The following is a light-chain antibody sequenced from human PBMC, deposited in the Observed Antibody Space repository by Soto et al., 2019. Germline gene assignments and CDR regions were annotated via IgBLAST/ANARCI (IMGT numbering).Light chain of an antibody. J-gene: IGLJ1*01. Sequence: QSVLTQPPSASGIPGQRGTISCSGGSSNIGTNAVNWYQQLPGTAPKLLIYNNNQRPSGVPDRFSGSKSGTSASLAISGLQSEDEADYYCAAWDDSLNGYVFGTGTKVTVL. CDR2: NNN. CDR3: AAWDDSLNGYV. CDR1: SSNIGTNA. V-gene: IGLV1-44*01.